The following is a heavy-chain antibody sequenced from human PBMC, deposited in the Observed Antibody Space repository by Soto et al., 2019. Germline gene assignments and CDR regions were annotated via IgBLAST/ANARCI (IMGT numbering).Heavy chain of an antibody. Sequence: LSLTCTVSGTSISSYYWTWIRQPPGNGLEWIGYVSYSGSTNYNPSLKSRVTISVDTSKNQFSLKLSSVTAADTAVYYCARSDGRYWGQGTLVTVSS. V-gene: IGHV4-59*01. J-gene: IGHJ4*02. CDR1: GTSISSYY. CDR3: ARSDGRY. CDR2: VSYSGST.